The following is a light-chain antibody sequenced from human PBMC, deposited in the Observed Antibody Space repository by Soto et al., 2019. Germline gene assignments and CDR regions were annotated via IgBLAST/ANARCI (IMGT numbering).Light chain of an antibody. V-gene: IGKV4-1*01. Sequence: DIVMTQSPDSLAVSLGERATINCKSSQSVLYSSNNKNYLAWYQQKPVQPHNLLIYWASTRESGVPDRFSGSGSWNDFTRSLGSLQAEDGAVYFCQQDYCSPRTFGQGTKVEIK. CDR1: QSVLYSSNNKNY. CDR2: WAS. J-gene: IGKJ1*01. CDR3: QQDYCSPRT.